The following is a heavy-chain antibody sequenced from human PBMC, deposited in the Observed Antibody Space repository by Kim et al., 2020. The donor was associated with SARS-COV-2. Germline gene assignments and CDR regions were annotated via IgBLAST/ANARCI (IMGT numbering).Heavy chain of an antibody. CDR3: ARDTYSSTLIGSGPFDP. D-gene: IGHD2-2*01. V-gene: IGHV3-74*01. CDR1: GFTFSGYW. J-gene: IGHJ5*02. CDR2: INSDGSST. Sequence: GGSLRLSCAASGFTFSGYWMHWVRQAPGKGLVWVSRINSDGSSTSYADSVKGRFTISRDNAKNTLYLQMNSLRADDTAVYYCARDTYSSTLIGSGPFDPWVQGTLLSDSS.